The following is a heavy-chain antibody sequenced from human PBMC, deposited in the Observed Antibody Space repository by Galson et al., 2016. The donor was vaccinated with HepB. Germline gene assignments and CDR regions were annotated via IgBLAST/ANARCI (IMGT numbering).Heavy chain of an antibody. CDR2: ISYDGTNQ. J-gene: IGHJ6*02. CDR3: ARALHLTYCSSSACYRGFYGMDV. Sequence: SLRLSCAASGFTFSSYSMHWVRQAPGKGLEWVALISYDGTNQYYADSVKGRFTISRDTSDSTLSLQMNSLRSDDTAVYYCARALHLTYCSSSACYRGFYGMDVWGQGTTVTVSS. CDR1: GFTFSSYS. V-gene: IGHV3-30-3*01. D-gene: IGHD2-2*01.